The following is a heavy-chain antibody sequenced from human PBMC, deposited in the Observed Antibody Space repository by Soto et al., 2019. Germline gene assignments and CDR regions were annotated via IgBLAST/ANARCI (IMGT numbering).Heavy chain of an antibody. J-gene: IGHJ4*02. CDR2: ISYDGSNK. D-gene: IGHD5-18*01. CDR3: AKSPGVKYSYCQYYLDY. CDR1: GFTFSSYG. Sequence: GGSLRLSCAASGFTFSSYGMHWVRQAPGKGLEWVAVISYDGSNKYYADSVKGRFTISRDNSKNTLYLQMNSLRAEDTAVYYCAKSPGVKYSYCQYYLDYWGQGTLVTVSS. V-gene: IGHV3-30*18.